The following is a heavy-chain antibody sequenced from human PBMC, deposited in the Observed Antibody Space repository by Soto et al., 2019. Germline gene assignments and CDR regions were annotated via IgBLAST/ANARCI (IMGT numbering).Heavy chain of an antibody. V-gene: IGHV1-46*03. CDR1: GYTFPSYF. J-gene: IGHJ4*02. D-gene: IGHD2-15*01. Sequence: QVQLVQSGPEVKKPGASLKVSCKASGYTFPSYFMNWVRQAPGKGLGWMGIINPSNSTTYAQKFQGRVTMTRDTSTSTVYMELSSLRSEDTAVYYCTRVSCTGGSCYSIDSWGQGTLVTVSS. CDR3: TRVSCTGGSCYSIDS. CDR2: INPSNST.